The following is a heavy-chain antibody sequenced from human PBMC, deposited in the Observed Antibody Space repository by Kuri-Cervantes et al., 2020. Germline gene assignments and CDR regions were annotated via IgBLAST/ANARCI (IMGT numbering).Heavy chain of an antibody. CDR1: GFAFSTHS. CDR2: INPDGRDK. CDR3: ARASPYFDY. Sequence: GESLKISCAASGFAFSTHSMTWFRQAPGKGLEWVANINPDGRDKNYLDSVKGRFTISRDNAKNSLDLQMNSLRAEDTAVYYCARASPYFDYWGQGTLVTVSS. V-gene: IGHV3-7*01. J-gene: IGHJ4*02.